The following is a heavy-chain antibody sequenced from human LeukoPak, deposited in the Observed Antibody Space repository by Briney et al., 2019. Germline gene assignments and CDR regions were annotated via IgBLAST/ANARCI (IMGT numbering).Heavy chain of an antibody. D-gene: IGHD3-10*01. CDR1: GFTFVDYA. CDR3: AKGDYYGSGSHFDY. CDR2: ISWNSGSI. J-gene: IGHJ4*02. V-gene: IGHV3-9*01. Sequence: GGSLRLSCAASGFTFVDYAMHWVRQAPGKGLEWVSGISWNSGSIGYADSVKGRFTISRDNAKNSLYLQMNSLRAEDTALYYCAKGDYYGSGSHFDYWGQGTLVTVSS.